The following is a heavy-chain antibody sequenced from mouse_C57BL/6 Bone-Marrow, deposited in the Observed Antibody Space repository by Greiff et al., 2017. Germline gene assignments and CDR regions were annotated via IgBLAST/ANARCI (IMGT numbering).Heavy chain of an antibody. CDR2: ISSGSSTN. V-gene: IGHV5-17*01. CDR1: GFTFSDYG. J-gene: IGHJ4*01. Sequence: EVMLVESGGGLVKPGGSLKLPCAASGFTFSDYGMHWVRQAPEKGLEWVAYISSGSSTNYYADTVKGRFTISIDNAKNTLFLQMTSLRSEDTAMYYCARGTGYNAMDYWGQGPSVSVSS. D-gene: IGHD3-3*01. CDR3: ARGTGYNAMDY.